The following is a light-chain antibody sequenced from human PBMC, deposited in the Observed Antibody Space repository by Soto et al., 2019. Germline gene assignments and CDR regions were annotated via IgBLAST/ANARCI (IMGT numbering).Light chain of an antibody. CDR2: EVS. J-gene: IGLJ1*01. CDR3: SSYTSSSTYV. Sequence: QCVLTQPASVSGSPGQSITISCTGTSSDVGGYNYVSWYQQHPGKAPKLMIYEVSNRPSGVSNRFSGSKSGNTASLTISGLQAEDEADYYCSSYTSSSTYVFGTGTKLTVL. V-gene: IGLV2-14*01. CDR1: SSDVGGYNY.